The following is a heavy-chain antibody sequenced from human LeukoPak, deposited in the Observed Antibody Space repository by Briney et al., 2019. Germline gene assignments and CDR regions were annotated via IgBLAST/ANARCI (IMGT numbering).Heavy chain of an antibody. J-gene: IGHJ1*01. CDR3: ARSQGGEYFQH. D-gene: IGHD1-26*01. CDR1: GFTFSSHS. CDR2: ISTSSSYI. V-gene: IGHV3-21*01. Sequence: GGSLRLSCAASGFTFSSHSMNWVRQAPGKGLEWVSSISTSSSYIYYADSLKGRFTISRDNAKNSLYLQMNSLRADDTAVYYCARSQGGEYFQHWGQGTLVTVSS.